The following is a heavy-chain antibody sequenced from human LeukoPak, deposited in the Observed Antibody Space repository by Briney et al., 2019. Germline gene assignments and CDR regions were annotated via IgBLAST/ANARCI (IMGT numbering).Heavy chain of an antibody. J-gene: IGHJ4*02. V-gene: IGHV4-59*08. D-gene: IGHD3-22*01. Sequence: SETLSLTCTVSGGSISSYYWSWIRQPPGKGLEWIGYIYYSGSTNYNPSLKSRVTISVDTSKNQFSLKLSSVTAADTAVYYCARVGYSSGYLLDYWGQGTLVTASS. CDR1: GGSISSYY. CDR3: ARVGYSSGYLLDY. CDR2: IYYSGST.